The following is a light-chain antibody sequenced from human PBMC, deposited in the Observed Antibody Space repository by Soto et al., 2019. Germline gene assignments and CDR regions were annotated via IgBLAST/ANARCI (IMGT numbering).Light chain of an antibody. Sequence: QSVLTQSPSASASLGASVKLTCTLSSGHSSYAIAWHQQQPEKGPRYLMKVTTDGSHHKGDGIPDRFSGSSSGAERYLTISSLQSEDEADYYCQTWGAGFSVVFGGGTKLTVL. CDR3: QTWGAGFSVV. V-gene: IGLV4-69*01. CDR1: SGHSSYA. J-gene: IGLJ2*01. CDR2: VTTDGSH.